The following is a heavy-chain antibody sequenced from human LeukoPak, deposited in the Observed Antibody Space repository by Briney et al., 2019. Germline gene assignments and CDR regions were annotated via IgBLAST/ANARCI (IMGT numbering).Heavy chain of an antibody. CDR2: ISAYNGNT. D-gene: IGHD1-26*01. CDR3: ARDSGSYSHDAFDI. CDR1: GYTFTSYG. V-gene: IGHV1-18*01. Sequence: GASVKVSCKASGYTFTSYGISWVRQAPGQGLEWMGWISAYNGNTNYAQKLQGRATMTTDTSTSTAYMKLRSLRSDDTAVYYCARDSGSYSHDAFDIWGQGTMVTVSS. J-gene: IGHJ3*02.